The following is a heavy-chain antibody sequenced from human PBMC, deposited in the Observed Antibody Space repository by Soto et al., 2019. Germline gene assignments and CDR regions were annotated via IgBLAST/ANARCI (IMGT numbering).Heavy chain of an antibody. V-gene: IGHV3-48*03. CDR1: GFTFSSYE. CDR3: ASGGRGVVVPAAIPVPMDV. D-gene: IGHD2-2*02. Sequence: GGSLRLSCAASGFTFSSYEMNWVRQAPGKGLEWVSYISSSGSTIYYADSVKGRFTISRDNAKNSLYLQMNSLRAEDTAVYYCASGGRGVVVPAAIPVPMDVWGQGTTVTV. CDR2: ISSSGSTI. J-gene: IGHJ6*02.